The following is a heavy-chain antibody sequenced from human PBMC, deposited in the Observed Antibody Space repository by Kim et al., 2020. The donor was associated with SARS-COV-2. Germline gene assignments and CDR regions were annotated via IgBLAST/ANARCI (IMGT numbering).Heavy chain of an antibody. V-gene: IGHV3-23*01. J-gene: IGHJ4*02. D-gene: IGHD6-19*01. CDR3: AKDHESSGWPTFDY. Sequence: ESVKGRFTCSRDKAKNTLYLQRDNLRVEDTALYYCAKDHESSGWPTFDYWGQGTQVTVSS.